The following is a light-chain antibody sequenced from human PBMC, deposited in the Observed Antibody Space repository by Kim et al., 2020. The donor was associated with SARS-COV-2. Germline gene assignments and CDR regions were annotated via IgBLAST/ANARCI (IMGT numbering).Light chain of an antibody. V-gene: IGKV2-28*01. CDR1: PSLLHSNGYNY. CDR3: MQTLQTPYS. CDR2: LGS. J-gene: IGKJ2*03. Sequence: EPASISCRSRPSLLHSNGYNYLDWYLQKPGQSPQLLIYLGSNRASGVPDRFSGSGSGTDFTLKISRVEAEDVGVYYCMQTLQTPYSFGQGTKLEI.